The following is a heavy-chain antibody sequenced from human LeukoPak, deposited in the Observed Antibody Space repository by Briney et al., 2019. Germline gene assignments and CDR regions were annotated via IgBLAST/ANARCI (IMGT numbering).Heavy chain of an antibody. CDR3: ARVGTGDAFDI. V-gene: IGHV4-30-4*01. CDR1: GGSISSGDYY. Sequence: PSETLSLTCTVSGGSISSGDYYWSWIRQPPGKGLEWIGYIYYSGSTYYNPSLKSRVTISVDTSKNQFSLKLSSVTAADTAVYYCARVGTGDAFDIWGQGTMVTVSS. J-gene: IGHJ3*02. D-gene: IGHD2-8*02. CDR2: IYYSGST.